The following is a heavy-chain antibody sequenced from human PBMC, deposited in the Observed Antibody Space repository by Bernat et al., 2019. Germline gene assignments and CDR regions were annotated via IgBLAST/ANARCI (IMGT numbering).Heavy chain of an antibody. CDR2: ISSSSSYT. CDR3: ARGTSTSAPYMDV. CDR1: GFIFSDYY. Sequence: VQLVESGGGLVQPGGSLRLSCVASGFIFSDYYMSWIRQAPGKGLDWVSYISSSSSYTNYADSVKGRFTISRDNAKNSLYLQMNSLRAEDTAVYYCARGTSTSAPYMDVWGKGTTVTVSS. J-gene: IGHJ6*03. V-gene: IGHV3-11*05.